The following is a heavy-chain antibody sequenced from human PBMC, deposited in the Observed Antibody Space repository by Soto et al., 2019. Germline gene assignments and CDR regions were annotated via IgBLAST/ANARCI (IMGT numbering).Heavy chain of an antibody. CDR1: GFTFDDYA. Sequence: HPGGSLRLSCAASGFTFDDYAMHWVRQAPGKGLEWVSGISWNSGSIGYADSVKGRFTISRDNAKNSLYLQMNSLRAEDTALYYCAKLPPGGRNWNGAEGRAFDIWGQGTMVTVSS. CDR3: AKLPPGGRNWNGAEGRAFDI. V-gene: IGHV3-9*01. CDR2: ISWNSGSI. J-gene: IGHJ3*02. D-gene: IGHD1-1*01.